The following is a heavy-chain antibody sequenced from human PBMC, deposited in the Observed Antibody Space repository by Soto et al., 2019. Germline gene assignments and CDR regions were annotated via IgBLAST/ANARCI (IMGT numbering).Heavy chain of an antibody. J-gene: IGHJ4*02. Sequence: GGSLRLSCTASGFTFSDHYMDWVRQAPGKGLEWVGRTRNKANSYTTEYAASVKGRFTISRDDSENSLYLQMDSLKIEDTAVYYCARNFYSGTYYFDYWGQGTLVTVS. CDR3: ARNFYSGTYYFDY. D-gene: IGHD1-26*01. V-gene: IGHV3-72*01. CDR2: TRNKANSYTT. CDR1: GFTFSDHY.